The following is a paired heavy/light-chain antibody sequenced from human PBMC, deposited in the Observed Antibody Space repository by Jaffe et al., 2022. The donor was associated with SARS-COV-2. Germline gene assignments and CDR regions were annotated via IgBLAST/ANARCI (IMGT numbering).Light chain of an antibody. CDR2: LGS. Sequence: DIVMTQSPLSLPVTPGEPASISCRSSQSLLHSNGYNYLDWYLQKPGQSPQLLIYLGSNRSSGVPDRFSGSGSGTDFTLKISRVEAEDVGVYYCMQILQTTWTFGQGTKVEIK. V-gene: IGKV2-28*01. J-gene: IGKJ1*01. CDR3: MQILQTTWT. CDR1: QSLLHSNGYNY.
Heavy chain of an antibody. V-gene: IGHV5-51*01. J-gene: IGHJ4*02. CDR2: IFPGDSVV. Sequence: EVQLVQSGAAVKKPGESLRISCKASGYSFTKYWIGWVRQMSGKGLEWMGVIFPGDSVVRYNPSYQGQVTVSADNSITTAYLQWSSLRPSDTAMYYCARQDGGSTSDWGQGTLVTVSS. CDR1: GYSFTKYW. D-gene: IGHD1-26*01. CDR3: ARQDGGSTSD.